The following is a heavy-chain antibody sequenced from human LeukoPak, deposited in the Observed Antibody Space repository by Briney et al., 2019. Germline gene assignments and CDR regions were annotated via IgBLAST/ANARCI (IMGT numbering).Heavy chain of an antibody. CDR2: IYYCGST. D-gene: IGHD4-23*01. V-gene: IGHV4-39*07. Sequence: SGTLSLTCTVSVGSIISSSYYGGWIRQPPGRGLEWLGCIYYCGSTYYNPSLKSRVTISVDTSKNQFSLKLSSVTAADTAVYYCARAYPDYGGNSGYFDYWGQGTLVTVSS. CDR3: ARAYPDYGGNSGYFDY. J-gene: IGHJ4*02. CDR1: VGSIISSSYY.